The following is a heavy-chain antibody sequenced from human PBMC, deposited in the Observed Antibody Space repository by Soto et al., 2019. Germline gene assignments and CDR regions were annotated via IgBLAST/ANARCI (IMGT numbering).Heavy chain of an antibody. V-gene: IGHV3-7*05. CDR3: ARVNGYYYYGMDV. Sequence: PGGSLRLSCAASGFTFSSFWMNWVRQAPGKGLEWVANIKQDGSEKYYADSVKGRFTISRDNAENSLYLQMNSLRAEDTAVYYCARVNGYYYYGMDVWGQGTTVTVSS. CDR1: GFTFSSFW. J-gene: IGHJ6*02. D-gene: IGHD3-22*01. CDR2: IKQDGSEK.